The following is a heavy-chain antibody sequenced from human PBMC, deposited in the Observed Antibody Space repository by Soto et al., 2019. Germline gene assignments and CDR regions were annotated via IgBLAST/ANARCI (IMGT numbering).Heavy chain of an antibody. Sequence: EVPLVESGGGLVQPGGSLRLSCAASGFTFSDHYMDWVRQAPGKGLEWIGRIRRKANSYTTTYAASVKGRFTISRDDSENSLYLQMNSLEAEDTAVYHCARAFQTGPTAYFDYWGPGTLVTVS. CDR2: IRRKANSYTT. J-gene: IGHJ4*02. D-gene: IGHD1-1*01. CDR1: GFTFSDHY. V-gene: IGHV3-72*01. CDR3: ARAFQTGPTAYFDY.